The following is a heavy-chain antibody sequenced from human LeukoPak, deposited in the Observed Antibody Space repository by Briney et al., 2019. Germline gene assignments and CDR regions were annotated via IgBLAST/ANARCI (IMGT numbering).Heavy chain of an antibody. Sequence: ASVKVSCKASGGTFSSYAISWVRQAPGQGLEWMGGIIPIFGTANYAQKFQGRVTMTEDTSTDTAYMELSSLRSEDTAVYYCARTGSGWYYFDYWGQGTLVTVSS. CDR1: GGTFSSYA. V-gene: IGHV1-69*06. D-gene: IGHD6-19*01. J-gene: IGHJ4*02. CDR2: IIPIFGTA. CDR3: ARTGSGWYYFDY.